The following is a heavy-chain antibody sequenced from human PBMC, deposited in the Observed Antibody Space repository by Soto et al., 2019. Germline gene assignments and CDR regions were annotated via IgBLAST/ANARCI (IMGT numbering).Heavy chain of an antibody. D-gene: IGHD2-15*01. CDR3: TAYCSGGSCPY. CDR2: IKSKTDGGTT. J-gene: IGHJ4*02. CDR1: GFTFNYAW. V-gene: IGHV3-15*07. Sequence: EVQLVESGGALVKPGGSLRLSCAASGFTFNYAWMNWVRQAPGKGLEWVGRIKSKTDGGTTDYAAPVEGRFTVSRDDSKNTLYLQMTSLKTEDTAVYYCTAYCSGGSCPYWGQGTLVTVSS.